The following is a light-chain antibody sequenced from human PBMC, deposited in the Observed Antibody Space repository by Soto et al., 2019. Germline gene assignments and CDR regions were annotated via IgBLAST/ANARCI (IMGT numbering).Light chain of an antibody. Sequence: QSVLTQSASVAGSPGQSITIPCTGTSSDVGGYDYVSWYQQHPGKVPKLIIYEVIKRPSGVSHRFSGSKSGNTASLTLSGLQAEDEADYYCSSYTTSSALVFGGGTKVTVL. CDR2: EVI. J-gene: IGLJ2*01. V-gene: IGLV2-14*01. CDR1: SSDVGGYDY. CDR3: SSYTTSSALV.